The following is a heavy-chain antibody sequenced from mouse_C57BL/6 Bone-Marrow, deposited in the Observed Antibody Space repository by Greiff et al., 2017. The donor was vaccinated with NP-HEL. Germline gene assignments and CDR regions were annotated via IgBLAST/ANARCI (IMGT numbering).Heavy chain of an antibody. J-gene: IGHJ3*01. V-gene: IGHV1-55*01. CDR2: IYPGSGCT. CDR1: GYTFTSYW. CDR3: EGGDYDGARFAY. D-gene: IGHD2-4*01. Sequence: QVQLQQSGAELVKPGASVKMSCKASGYTFTSYWITWVKQRPGQGLEWIGDIYPGSGCTNYNEKFKSKATLTVDTSSSTAYLQLSSLTSEDSAVFACEGGDYDGARFAYGGQGTLVTVSA.